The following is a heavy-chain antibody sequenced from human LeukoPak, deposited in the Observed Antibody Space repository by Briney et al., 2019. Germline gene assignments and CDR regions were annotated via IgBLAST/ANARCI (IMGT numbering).Heavy chain of an antibody. V-gene: IGHV1-18*01. J-gene: IGHJ3*02. CDR1: GYTFTSYG. CDR3: AREDRIAAATTDAFDI. Sequence: GASVKVSCKASGYTFTSYGISWVRQAPGQGLEWMGWISAYNGNTNYAQKLQGRVTMTTDTSTSTAYMELSRLRSDDTAVYYCAREDRIAAATTDAFDIWGQGTMVTVSS. CDR2: ISAYNGNT. D-gene: IGHD6-13*01.